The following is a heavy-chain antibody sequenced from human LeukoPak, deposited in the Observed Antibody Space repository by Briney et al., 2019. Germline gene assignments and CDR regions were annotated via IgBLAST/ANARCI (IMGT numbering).Heavy chain of an antibody. CDR2: ISDDGSRK. J-gene: IGHJ6*02. D-gene: IGHD3-10*01. CDR1: EFSFSSHV. V-gene: IGHV3-30-3*01. Sequence: GGSLRLSCVASEFSFSSHVIHWVRQAPGQGLEWVAMISDDGSRKYHADSVKGRFSISRDNSKNTLFLQVNSLRVDDTAVYYCARDYYGSGSHATGMDVWGQGTTVTVSS. CDR3: ARDYYGSGSHATGMDV.